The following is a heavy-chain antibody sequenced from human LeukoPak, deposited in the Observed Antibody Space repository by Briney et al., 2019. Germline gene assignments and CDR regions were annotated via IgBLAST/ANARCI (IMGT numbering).Heavy chain of an antibody. Sequence: ASVKVSCKASGGTFSSYAISWVQQAPGQGLEWMGRIIPIFGIANYARKFQGRVTITADKSTSTAYMELSSLRSEDTAVYYCARDDRSPNYYYYYGMDVWGQGTTVTVSS. CDR2: IIPIFGIA. J-gene: IGHJ6*02. CDR3: ARDDRSPNYYYYYGMDV. V-gene: IGHV1-69*04. CDR1: GGTFSSYA. D-gene: IGHD1-14*01.